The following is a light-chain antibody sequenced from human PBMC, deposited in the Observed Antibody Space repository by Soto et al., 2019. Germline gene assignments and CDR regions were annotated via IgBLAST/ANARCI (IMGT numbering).Light chain of an antibody. CDR3: QQYNNWPPLT. CDR2: GAS. J-gene: IGKJ4*01. CDR1: QSVSSN. Sequence: EIVMTQSPATLSVSPGERATLSCRASQSVSSNLAWYQQKPGQAPRLLIYGASTRATGIPSRFSGSGSGTEFTLTISSLQSVDVAVYSCQQYNNWPPLTFGGGTKVEIK. V-gene: IGKV3-15*01.